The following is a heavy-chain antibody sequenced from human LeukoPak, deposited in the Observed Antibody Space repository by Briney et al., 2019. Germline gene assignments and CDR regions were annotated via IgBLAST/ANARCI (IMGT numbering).Heavy chain of an antibody. CDR1: GFTFQNYA. CDR2: ISGSGPST. J-gene: IGHJ4*02. V-gene: IGHV3-23*01. Sequence: GGSLRLSCAASGFTFQNYAMSWVRQAPGRGLEWASSISGSGPSTDYADSVKGRFTISRDKAKNTLYLQMNSLRAEDTAVYYCSRLPTFYYDSSHYHYDYWGQGTLVTVSS. CDR3: SRLPTFYYDSSHYHYDY. D-gene: IGHD3-22*01.